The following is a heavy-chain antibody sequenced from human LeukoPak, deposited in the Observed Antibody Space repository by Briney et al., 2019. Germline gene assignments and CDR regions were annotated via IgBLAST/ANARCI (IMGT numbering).Heavy chain of an antibody. CDR3: ARERDIVVVPAAIRGDAFDI. CDR2: ISSSSSYI. CDR1: GFTFSSYS. V-gene: IGHV3-21*01. D-gene: IGHD2-2*02. J-gene: IGHJ3*02. Sequence: PGGSLRLSCAASGFTFSSYSMNWVRQAPGKGLEWVSSISSSSSYIYYADSAKGRFTISRDNAKNSLYLQMNSLRAEDTAVYYCARERDIVVVPAAIRGDAFDIWGQGTMVTVSS.